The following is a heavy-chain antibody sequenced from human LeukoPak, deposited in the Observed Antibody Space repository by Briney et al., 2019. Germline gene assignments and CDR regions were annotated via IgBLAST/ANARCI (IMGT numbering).Heavy chain of an antibody. CDR3: AKARNWYFDL. J-gene: IGHJ2*01. V-gene: IGHV3-23*01. CDR2: ISDGGDSR. CDR1: GFTFSNYP. Sequence: GGSLRLSCAASGFTFSNYPMTWVRQAPGKGLEWVSAISDGGDSRKYAGSVKGRFTISRDNSKNTLYLQMNSLRAEDTAVYYCAKARNWYFDLWGRGTLVTVSS. D-gene: IGHD6-6*01.